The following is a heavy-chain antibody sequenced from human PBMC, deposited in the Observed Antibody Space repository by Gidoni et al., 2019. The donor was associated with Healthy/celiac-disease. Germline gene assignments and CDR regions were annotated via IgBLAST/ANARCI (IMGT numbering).Heavy chain of an antibody. Sequence: SYAMHWVRQAPGKGLEWAAVISYDGSNKYYADSVKGRFTISRDNSKNTLYLQMNSLRAEDTAVYYCARDVLRFLEWLLNDAFDIWGQGTMVTVSS. V-gene: IGHV3-30-3*01. D-gene: IGHD3-3*01. CDR1: SYA. CDR2: ISYDGSNK. J-gene: IGHJ3*02. CDR3: ARDVLRFLEWLLNDAFDI.